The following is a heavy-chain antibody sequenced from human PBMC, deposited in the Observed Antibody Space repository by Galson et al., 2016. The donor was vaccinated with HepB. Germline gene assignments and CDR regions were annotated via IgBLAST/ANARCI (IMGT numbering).Heavy chain of an antibody. CDR2: ISGGSSTI. CDR1: GFTFSSSA. D-gene: IGHD6-19*01. Sequence: SLRLSCAASGFTFSSSAMNWVRQAPGKGLEWLSQISGGSSTIYYADSVKGRFTVSRDNAKNSLYLQMNSLRDDDTAVYYCAKPFLSSGLYYFDYWGRGTLVTVSS. J-gene: IGHJ4*02. V-gene: IGHV3-48*02. CDR3: AKPFLSSGLYYFDY.